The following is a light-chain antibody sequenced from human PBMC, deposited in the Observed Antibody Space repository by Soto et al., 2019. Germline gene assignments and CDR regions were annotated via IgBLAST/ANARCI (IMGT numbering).Light chain of an antibody. J-gene: IGLJ1*01. CDR3: SSYTTSSTEV. CDR2: DVS. Sequence: SALNQPAYVSGSPGQAITISCTGTSSDVGGYNYVSWYQQHPGKAPKLMIYDVSNRPSGVSNRFSGSKSGNTASLTISVLQAEDEADNYCSSYTTSSTEVFGTGTNVTVL. CDR1: SSDVGGYNY. V-gene: IGLV2-14*01.